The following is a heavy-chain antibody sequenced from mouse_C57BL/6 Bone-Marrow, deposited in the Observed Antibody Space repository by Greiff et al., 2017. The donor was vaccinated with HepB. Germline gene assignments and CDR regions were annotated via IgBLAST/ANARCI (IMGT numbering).Heavy chain of an antibody. J-gene: IGHJ1*03. CDR3: TRLAVITTDWYFDV. CDR1: GYTFTSYW. CDR2: IYPGNSDT. Sequence: EVQRVESGTVLARPGASVKMSCKTSGYTFTSYWMHWVKQRPGQGLEWIGAIYPGNSDTSYNQKFKGKAKLTAVTSASTAYMELSSLTNEDSAVYYCTRLAVITTDWYFDVWGTGTTVTVSS. D-gene: IGHD1-1*01. V-gene: IGHV1-5*01.